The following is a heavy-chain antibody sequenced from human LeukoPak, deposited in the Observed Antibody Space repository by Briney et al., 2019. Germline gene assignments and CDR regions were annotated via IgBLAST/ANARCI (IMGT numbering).Heavy chain of an antibody. CDR2: IYSGGST. D-gene: IGHD2-15*01. J-gene: IGHJ3*02. CDR3: ASSGGPLLAFDI. CDR1: GFTVSRNY. Sequence: GGSLRLSCAASGFTVSRNYMSWVRQAPGKGLERVSVIYSGGSTEYADPVKGRFTISRDHSKNTLYLQMSSLRAEGTAVYYCASSGGPLLAFDIWGQGTKVTVST. V-gene: IGHV3-66*01.